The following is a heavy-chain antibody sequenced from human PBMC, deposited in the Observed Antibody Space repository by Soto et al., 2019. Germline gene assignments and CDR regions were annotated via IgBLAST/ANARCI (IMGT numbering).Heavy chain of an antibody. CDR3: VRGYYDTSGYYSPFDH. CDR1: GFTFSNYW. Sequence: EVQLVESGGGLVQPGGSLRLSCAASGFTFSNYWMFWVRQSPGKGLVWVSRINSDGSSTSYADSVKGRFTISRDNAKNTLFLQMNSLRDEDTAVYYCVRGYYDTSGYYSPFDHWGQGTLVTVSS. D-gene: IGHD3-22*01. CDR2: INSDGSST. J-gene: IGHJ4*02. V-gene: IGHV3-74*01.